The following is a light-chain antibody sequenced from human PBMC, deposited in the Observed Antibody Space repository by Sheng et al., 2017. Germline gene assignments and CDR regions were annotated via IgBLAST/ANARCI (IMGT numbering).Light chain of an antibody. CDR3: QVWNSRIDLLV. Sequence: SHELTQAPSVSVSPGQTATITCSGDALRKQYAYWYQQKPGQAPLLVIYNDSERPSGISERFTGSNSGDTATLTITRVEVGDEADYYCQVWNSRIDLLVFGGGTKLAVL. CDR2: NDS. J-gene: IGLJ2*01. CDR1: ALRKQY. V-gene: IGLV3-25*02.